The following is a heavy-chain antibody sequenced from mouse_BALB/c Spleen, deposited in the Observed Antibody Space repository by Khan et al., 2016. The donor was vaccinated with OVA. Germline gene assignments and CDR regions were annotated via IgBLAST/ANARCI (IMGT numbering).Heavy chain of an antibody. V-gene: IGHV5-12-2*01. CDR2: ISNGGSSA. CDR1: GFTFSSYT. D-gene: IGHD1-1*01. J-gene: IGHJ4*01. CDR3: ARPSTTEYDYVMAY. Sequence: EVELVESGGDLVQTGGSLKLSCAVSGFTFSSYTMSWVRQTPEKRLEWVAFISNGGSSAYYPDTVKGRFTISRDNANSTPYLQMSSLKSEDTAMDYCARPSTTEYDYVMAYWGQGTSVTVSS.